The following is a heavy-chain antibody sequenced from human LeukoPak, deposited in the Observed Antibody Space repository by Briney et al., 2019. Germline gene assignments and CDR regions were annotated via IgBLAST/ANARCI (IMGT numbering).Heavy chain of an antibody. V-gene: IGHV4-59*06. Sequence: SETLSFNCTGAGGSISSNYWSWIRQPAGLGLKWSGYTYYSASTYYNPSLRSLVTISVDTSKTQFSLKLSSVTAADTAVYYGARGSGWYYDWGQGTLVTVSS. J-gene: IGHJ4*02. D-gene: IGHD6-19*01. CDR2: TYYSAST. CDR3: ARGSGWYYD. CDR1: GGSISSNY.